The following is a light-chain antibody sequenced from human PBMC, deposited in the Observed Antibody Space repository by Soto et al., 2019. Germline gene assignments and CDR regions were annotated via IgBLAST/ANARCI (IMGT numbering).Light chain of an antibody. CDR3: MQDRQTRFIT. Sequence: IVMVHCPLSLPVTPGEPASISCRSSQSLLHSNGYNYLDWYLQKPGQSPQLLIYLGSNRAYGVPDRVSGSGSGTDFTLKISRVEAEDVGVYYGMQDRQTRFITFGQGRQLKIK. J-gene: IGKJ5*01. CDR2: LGS. CDR1: QSLLHSNGYNY. V-gene: IGKV2-28*01.